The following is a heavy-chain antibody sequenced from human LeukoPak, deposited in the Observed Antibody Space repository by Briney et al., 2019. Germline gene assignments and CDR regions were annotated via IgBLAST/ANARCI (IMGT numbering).Heavy chain of an antibody. CDR1: GYTFTSYG. CDR2: ISAYNG. J-gene: IGHJ3*02. D-gene: IGHD6-25*01. Sequence: ASVEVSCKASGYTFTSYGISWVRQAPGQGLEWMGWISAYNGNTMTTDTSTSTAYMELRSLRSDDCAAAGQEGAFDIWGQGTMVTVSS. CDR3: EGAFDI. V-gene: IGHV1-18*01.